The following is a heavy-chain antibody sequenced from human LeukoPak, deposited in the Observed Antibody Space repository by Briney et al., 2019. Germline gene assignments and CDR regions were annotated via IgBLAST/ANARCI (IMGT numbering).Heavy chain of an antibody. CDR1: GGTSSSYA. J-gene: IGHJ5*02. Sequence: ASVKVSCKASGGTSSSYAISWVRQAPGQGLEWMGGIIPIFGKANYAQKFQGRVTITADESTSTAYMELSSLRSEDTAVYYCARVRYYYDSSEEFNFDPWGQGTLVTVSS. D-gene: IGHD3-22*01. CDR2: IIPIFGKA. CDR3: ARVRYYYDSSEEFNFDP. V-gene: IGHV1-69*13.